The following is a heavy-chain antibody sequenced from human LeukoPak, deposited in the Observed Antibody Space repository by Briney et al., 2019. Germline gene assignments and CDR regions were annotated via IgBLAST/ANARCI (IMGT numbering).Heavy chain of an antibody. CDR3: ARGPLTVTRGFDP. V-gene: IGHV4-4*07. J-gene: IGHJ5*02. D-gene: IGHD4-17*01. CDR1: GGSINIYY. CDR2: IYTSGST. Sequence: SETLSLTCTVSGGSINIYYWSSIRQPAGKGLEWIGRIYTSGSTHYNPSLKSRVTMSVDTSKNQFSLKLSSVTAADTAVYYCARGPLTVTRGFDPWGQGTLVTVSS.